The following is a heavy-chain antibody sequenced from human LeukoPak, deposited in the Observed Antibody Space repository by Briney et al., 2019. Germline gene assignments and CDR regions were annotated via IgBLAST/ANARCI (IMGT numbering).Heavy chain of an antibody. V-gene: IGHV4-38-2*02. CDR2: IYHSGST. D-gene: IGHD6-13*01. CDR3: ARSSSSGALGAFDI. CDR1: GYSISSGYY. Sequence: PSETLSLTCTVSGYSISSGYYWGWIRQPPGKGLEWIGSIYHSGSTYYNPSLKSRVTISVDTSKNQFSLKLSSVTAADTAVYYCARSSSSGALGAFDIWGQGTMVTVSS. J-gene: IGHJ3*02.